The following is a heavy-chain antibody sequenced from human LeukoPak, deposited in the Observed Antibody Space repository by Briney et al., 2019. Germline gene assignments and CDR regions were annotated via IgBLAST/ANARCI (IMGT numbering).Heavy chain of an antibody. CDR1: GFTFSSYS. CDR2: ISSSTIYI. D-gene: IGHD5-24*01. V-gene: IGHV3-21*01. Sequence: SGGSLRLSCAASGFTFSSYSMNWVRQAPGKGLEWVSSISSSTIYIYYADSMKGRFIISRDNARNSLFLQMNSLRVEDTAVYYCARPRGNVEMATIPFDYWGQGTLVTVSS. J-gene: IGHJ4*02. CDR3: ARPRGNVEMATIPFDY.